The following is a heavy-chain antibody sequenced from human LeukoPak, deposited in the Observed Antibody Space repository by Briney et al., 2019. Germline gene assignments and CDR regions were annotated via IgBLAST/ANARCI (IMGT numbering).Heavy chain of an antibody. Sequence: PGGSLRLSCAASGFTFSDYYMSWIRQAPGKGLEWVSYISSSRSTIYYADSVKGRFTISRDNAKNSLYLQMNSLRAEDTAVYYCARDDSWTGTTANFDYWGQGTLVTVSS. CDR2: ISSSRSTI. J-gene: IGHJ4*02. D-gene: IGHD3/OR15-3a*01. CDR3: ARDDSWTGTTANFDY. CDR1: GFTFSDYY. V-gene: IGHV3-11*01.